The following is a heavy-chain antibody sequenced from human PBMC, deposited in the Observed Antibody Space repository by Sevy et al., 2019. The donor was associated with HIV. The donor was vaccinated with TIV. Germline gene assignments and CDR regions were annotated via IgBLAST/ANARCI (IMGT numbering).Heavy chain of an antibody. V-gene: IGHV3-15*07. CDR3: TARNFDF. Sequence: GGSLRLSCAASGLTLSYTWMNWVRQAPGKGLEWVGHIKSESDGGTTDFAKPVKGRFIISRDDSKNTLYLQMNSLKTGDTAPYYCTARNFDFWGRGTLVTVSS. CDR2: IKSESDGGTT. J-gene: IGHJ4*02. CDR1: GLTLSYTW.